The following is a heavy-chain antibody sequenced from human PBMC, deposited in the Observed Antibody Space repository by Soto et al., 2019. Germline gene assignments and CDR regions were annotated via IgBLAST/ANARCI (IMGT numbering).Heavy chain of an antibody. J-gene: IGHJ6*02. CDR3: ARDVFCGGAPACPDMDV. CDR2: ISGYNGNT. V-gene: IGHV1-18*04. D-gene: IGHD2-21*01. CDR1: GYTFSGYS. Sequence: QVVLEQSGGEVKKPGASVKVSCKASGYTFSGYSITWVRQAPGQGLEWMGRISGYNGNTNYARTLRGRLTSTTDTSTSTAYMELRSLTSDDTAVYYCARDVFCGGAPACPDMDVWGQGTTVTVSS.